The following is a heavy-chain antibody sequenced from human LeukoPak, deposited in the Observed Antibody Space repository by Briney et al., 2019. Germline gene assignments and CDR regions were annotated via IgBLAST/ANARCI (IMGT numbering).Heavy chain of an antibody. V-gene: IGHV1-18*01. D-gene: IGHD1-26*01. CDR2: ISAYNGNT. Sequence: ASVKVSCKASGYTFTSYGISWVRQAPGQGLEWMGWISAYNGNTNYAQKLQGRVTMTTDTSTSTACMELRSLRSDDTAVYYCAREASGSSDAFDIWGQGTMVTVSS. J-gene: IGHJ3*02. CDR1: GYTFTSYG. CDR3: AREASGSSDAFDI.